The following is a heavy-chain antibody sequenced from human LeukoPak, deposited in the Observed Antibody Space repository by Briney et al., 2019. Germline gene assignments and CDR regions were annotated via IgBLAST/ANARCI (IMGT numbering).Heavy chain of an antibody. J-gene: IGHJ4*02. V-gene: IGHV3-30*04. CDR2: ISYVGTNT. CDR1: GFTFSSYA. CDR3: ARGYCGGASCYSVVYYFDY. Sequence: GGSLRLSCAASGFTFSSYAMSWVRQAPGKGLEWVALISYVGTNTYYADSVKGRFTISRDNSKNTLYLQMNSLRAEDTALYYCARGYCGGASCYSVVYYFDYWGQGTLVTVSS. D-gene: IGHD2-15*01.